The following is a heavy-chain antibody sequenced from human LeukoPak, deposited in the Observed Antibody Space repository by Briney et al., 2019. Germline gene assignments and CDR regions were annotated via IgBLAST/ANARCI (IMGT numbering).Heavy chain of an antibody. CDR1: GFTFTNAW. V-gene: IGHV3-15*01. D-gene: IGHD3-10*01. CDR2: IKSKGDRETT. CDR3: ATDLGLTMIRGAIVQ. J-gene: IGHJ4*02. Sequence: KTGGSLRLSCAASGFTFTNAWMTWVRQAPGKGLEWVGRIKSKGDRETTDYAAPVKGRFFMSRDDSEATVFLQMFSLNADDTAVYYCATDLGLTMIRGAIVQWGLGALVTVSS.